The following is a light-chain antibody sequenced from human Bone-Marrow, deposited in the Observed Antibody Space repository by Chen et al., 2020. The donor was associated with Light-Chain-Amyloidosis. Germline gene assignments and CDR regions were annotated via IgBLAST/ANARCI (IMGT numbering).Light chain of an antibody. Sequence: SYELTHPPSVSVSPAQTATITCSGDDLPTKYAYWYQQKPGQAPVLVIHRDTERPSGISERFSGSSSGTTATLTISGVQAEDEADYHWQSADSSGTYEVIFGGGTKLTVL. CDR2: RDT. J-gene: IGLJ2*01. CDR1: DLPTKY. CDR3: QSADSSGTYEVI. V-gene: IGLV3-25*03.